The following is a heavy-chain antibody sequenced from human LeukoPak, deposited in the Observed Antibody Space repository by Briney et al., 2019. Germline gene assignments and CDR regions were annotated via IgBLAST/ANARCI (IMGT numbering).Heavy chain of an antibody. Sequence: SETLSLTCTVSGGPISSGGYYWSWIRQHPGKGLEWIGYIYYSGSTYYNPSLKSRVTISVDTSKNQFSLKLSSVTAADTAVYYCARVPPYYYDSSGYYRPYFDYWGQGTLVTVSS. J-gene: IGHJ4*02. D-gene: IGHD3-22*01. CDR1: GGPISSGGYY. CDR2: IYYSGST. CDR3: ARVPPYYYDSSGYYRPYFDY. V-gene: IGHV4-31*03.